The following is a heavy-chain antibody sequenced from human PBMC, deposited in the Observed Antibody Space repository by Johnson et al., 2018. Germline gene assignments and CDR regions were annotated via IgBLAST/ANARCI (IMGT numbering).Heavy chain of an antibody. J-gene: IGHJ5*02. CDR1: GYTFTSYD. D-gene: IGHD6-6*01. CDR2: VNPSSGNT. CDR3: AGVPRIAAARPKPPAAPIDP. V-gene: IGHV1-8*01. Sequence: QVQLVQSGAEAKKPGASVKVSCKASGYTFTSYDISWVRQATGQGLEWMGWVNPSSGNTGYEQKFQGRVTMTRNTSISTAYMELSSLRSEDTAVYYCAGVPRIAAARPKPPAAPIDPWGQGTLVTVSS.